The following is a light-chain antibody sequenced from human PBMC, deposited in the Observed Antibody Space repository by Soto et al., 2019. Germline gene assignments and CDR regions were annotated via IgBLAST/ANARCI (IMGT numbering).Light chain of an antibody. CDR1: SSDVGGYNY. V-gene: IGLV2-8*01. J-gene: IGLJ2*01. Sequence: QSALAQPTSVSGSPGQSIAISCTGTSSDVGGYNYVSWHQQHPGKAPKVLISVVSNRPSGVPDRFSGSKSGNTASLTVSGLQGEDEADYYCSSYAGSNNLVFGGGTKLTVL. CDR2: VVS. CDR3: SSYAGSNNLV.